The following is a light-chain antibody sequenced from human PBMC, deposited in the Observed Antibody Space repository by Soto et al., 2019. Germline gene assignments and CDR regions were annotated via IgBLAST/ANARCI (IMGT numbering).Light chain of an antibody. J-gene: IGKJ1*01. CDR2: VAF. CDR3: QQYARLPRT. Sequence: EIVLTQAPGTRSLSPGERATLSCRASQSVSSNYLAWYQQKPGQAPRLLIYVAFNRAPGIPDRFSGSGSGTDFTLTISRLEPDDFAVYYCQQYARLPRTFGQGTKVDIK. V-gene: IGKV3-20*01. CDR1: QSVSSNY.